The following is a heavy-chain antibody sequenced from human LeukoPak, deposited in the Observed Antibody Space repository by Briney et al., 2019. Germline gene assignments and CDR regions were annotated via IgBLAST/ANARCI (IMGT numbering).Heavy chain of an antibody. CDR3: ARAGYSSSWYLY. CDR2: ISRSSSTI. J-gene: IGHJ4*02. D-gene: IGHD6-13*01. CDR1: GFSFSSDS. Sequence: GGSLRLSCAASGFSFSSDSMSWVRQAPGKGLEWVSYISRSSSTIYYADSVKGRFTISRDNAKNSLYLQKDSLSAEDTAFYYCARAGYSSSWYLYWGQGTLVTVSS. V-gene: IGHV3-48*01.